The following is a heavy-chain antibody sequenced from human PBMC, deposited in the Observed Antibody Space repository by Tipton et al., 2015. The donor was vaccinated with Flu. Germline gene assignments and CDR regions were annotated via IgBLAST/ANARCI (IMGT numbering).Heavy chain of an antibody. Sequence: TLSLTCTVSGGALSSFYWNWIRQPAGKGLEWVGRIYSSGSATYSPSLKSRVTLSIDTSKNQFALNMISVTAADTAVYFCARGSGSGTYLIFDFWGQGTLATVSS. CDR2: IYSSGSA. CDR3: ARGSGSGTYLIFDF. V-gene: IGHV4-4*07. D-gene: IGHD3-10*01. J-gene: IGHJ4*02. CDR1: GGALSSFY.